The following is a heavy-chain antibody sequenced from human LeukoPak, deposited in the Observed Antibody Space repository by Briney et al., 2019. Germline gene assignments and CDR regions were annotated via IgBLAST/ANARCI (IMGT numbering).Heavy chain of an antibody. D-gene: IGHD6-19*01. J-gene: IGHJ4*02. CDR3: AKVGYSSGRTNY. CDR2: ISGSGGST. V-gene: IGHV3-23*01. Sequence: GGSLRLSCAASGLTFSSYAMSWVRQAPGKGLEWVSAISGSGGSTYYADSVKGRFTISRDNSKNTLYLQMNSLRAEDTAVYYCAKVGYSSGRTNYWGQGTLVTVSS. CDR1: GLTFSSYA.